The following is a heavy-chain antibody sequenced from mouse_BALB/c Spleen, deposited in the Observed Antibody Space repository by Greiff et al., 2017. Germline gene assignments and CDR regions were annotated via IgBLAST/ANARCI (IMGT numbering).Heavy chain of an antibody. CDR2: IRSKSNNYAT. J-gene: IGHJ1*01. Sequence: EVQVVESGGGLVQPKGSLKLSCAASGFTFNTYAMNWVRQAPGKGLEWVARIRSKSNNYATYYADSVKDRFTISRDDSQSMLYLQMNNLKTEDTAMYYCVRAIRLLYFDVWGAGTTVTVSS. D-gene: IGHD1-2*01. CDR1: GFTFNTYA. V-gene: IGHV10-1*02. CDR3: VRAIRLLYFDV.